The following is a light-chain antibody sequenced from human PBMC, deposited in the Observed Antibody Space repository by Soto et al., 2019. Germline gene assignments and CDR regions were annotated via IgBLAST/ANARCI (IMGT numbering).Light chain of an antibody. CDR3: QQYNSYSYT. CDR1: QTISSW. V-gene: IGKV1-5*01. Sequence: DIQMTQSPSTLSASVGDRVNITCRASQTISSWLAWYQQKPGKAPKLLIYDASSLESGVPSRFSGSGAGTECTLTISSLQSEYFAAYYCQQYNSYSYTFGQGTKLEIK. CDR2: DAS. J-gene: IGKJ2*01.